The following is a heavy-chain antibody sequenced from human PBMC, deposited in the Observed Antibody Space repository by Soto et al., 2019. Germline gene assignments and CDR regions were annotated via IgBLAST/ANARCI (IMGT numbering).Heavy chain of an antibody. V-gene: IGHV1-69*13. CDR2: IIPIFGTA. J-gene: IGHJ4*02. CDR3: AIASPWYFDY. CDR1: GGTFSSSA. Sequence: SVKVSCKASGGTFSSSAINWVRQAPGQGLEWMGGIIPIFGTANYAQKFQGRVTITADESTSTAYMELRSLRSDDTAVYYCAIASPWYFDYWGQGTLVTVSS.